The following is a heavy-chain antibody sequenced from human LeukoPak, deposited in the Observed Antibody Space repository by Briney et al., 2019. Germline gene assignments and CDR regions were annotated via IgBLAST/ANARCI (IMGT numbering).Heavy chain of an antibody. J-gene: IGHJ4*02. CDR3: AKRPYYYDSSGWELSYFDY. D-gene: IGHD3-22*01. V-gene: IGHV3-21*01. CDR1: GFTFSSYG. CDR2: ISSSTSYI. Sequence: GGSLRLSCAASGFTFSSYGMNWVRQAPGRGLEWVSSISSSTSYIYYADSVKGRFTISRDNAKNSLFLQMNSLRAEDTAVYYCAKRPYYYDSSGWELSYFDYWGQGTLVTVSS.